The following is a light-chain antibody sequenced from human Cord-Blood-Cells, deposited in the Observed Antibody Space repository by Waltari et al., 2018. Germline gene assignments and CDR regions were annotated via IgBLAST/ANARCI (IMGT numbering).Light chain of an antibody. Sequence: QSALTQPASVSGSPGQPITISCTGTSSDVGSYNLVSWYQQPPGKAPKLMIYEGSKRPSGVSKRFSGSKSGNTASLTISGLQAEDEADYYCCSYAGSSTWVFGGGTKLTVL. J-gene: IGLJ3*02. CDR2: EGS. CDR1: SSDVGSYNL. CDR3: CSYAGSSTWV. V-gene: IGLV2-23*01.